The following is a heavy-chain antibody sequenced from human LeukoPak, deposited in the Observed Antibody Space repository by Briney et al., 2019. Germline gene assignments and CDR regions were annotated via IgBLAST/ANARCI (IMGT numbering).Heavy chain of an antibody. J-gene: IGHJ3*01. CDR1: GYTFTNYG. Sequence: ASVKVSCKASGYTFTNYGITWVRQAPGQGLEWMGWISPNNGDTNYAQKFQGRATMTTDTSTSTAYMELRSLRSDDTAVYYCATHSRYNWNFFWGQGTMVTVSS. D-gene: IGHD1-7*01. CDR3: ATHSRYNWNFF. V-gene: IGHV1-18*01. CDR2: ISPNNGDT.